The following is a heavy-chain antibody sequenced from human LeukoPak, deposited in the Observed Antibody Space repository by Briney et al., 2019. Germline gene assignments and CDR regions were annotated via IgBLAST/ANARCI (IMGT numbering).Heavy chain of an antibody. D-gene: IGHD2-21*02. CDR3: ARSAYCGGDCYSRGYYFDY. J-gene: IGHJ4*02. Sequence: GGSLRLSCAASGFTFSSYSMNWVRQAPGKGLEWVSSISSSSSYIYYADSVKGRFTISSDNSKNSLYLQMNSLRAEDTAVYYCARSAYCGGDCYSRGYYFDYWGQGTLVTVSS. V-gene: IGHV3-21*01. CDR2: ISSSSSYI. CDR1: GFTFSSYS.